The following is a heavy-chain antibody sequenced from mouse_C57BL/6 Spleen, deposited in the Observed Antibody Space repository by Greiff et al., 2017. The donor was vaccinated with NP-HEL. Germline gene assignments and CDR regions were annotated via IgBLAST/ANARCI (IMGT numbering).Heavy chain of an antibody. CDR3: ARRTPYGSSPWFAY. Sequence: VQLQQSGPELVKPGASVKISCKASGYTFTDYYMNWVKQSHGKSLEWIGDINPNNGGTSYNQKFKGKATLTVDKSSSTAYMELRSLTSEDSAVYYCARRTPYGSSPWFAYWGQGTLVTVSA. CDR1: GYTFTDYY. J-gene: IGHJ3*01. CDR2: INPNNGGT. D-gene: IGHD1-1*01. V-gene: IGHV1-26*01.